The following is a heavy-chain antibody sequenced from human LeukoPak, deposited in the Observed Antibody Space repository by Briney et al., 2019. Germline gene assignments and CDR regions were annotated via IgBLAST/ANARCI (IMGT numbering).Heavy chain of an antibody. CDR3: ARTYYYDSSGYPPGIY. V-gene: IGHV3-23*01. CDR1: GFTFSSYA. D-gene: IGHD3-22*01. J-gene: IGHJ4*02. CDR2: ISGSGGST. Sequence: GGSLRLSCAASGFTFSSYAMSWVRQAPGKGLEWVSAISGSGGSTYYADSVKGRFTISRDNSKNTLYLQMNSPRAEDTAVYYCARTYYYDSSGYPPGIYWGQGTLVTVSS.